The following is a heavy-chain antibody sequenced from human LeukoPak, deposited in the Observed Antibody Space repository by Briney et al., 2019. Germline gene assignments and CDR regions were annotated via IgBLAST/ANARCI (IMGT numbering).Heavy chain of an antibody. CDR3: AKRGLTYYYDY. D-gene: IGHD1-20*01. J-gene: IGHJ4*02. CDR2: ISYDGSDK. CDR1: GFTFSSYA. V-gene: IGHV3-30*18. Sequence: GGSLRLSCAASGFTFSSYAMTWVRQAPGKGLEWVAVISYDGSDKYHADSVKGRFTISRDNSKNTVYLQMNSLRAEDTAVYYCAKRGLTYYYDYWGQGTLVTVSS.